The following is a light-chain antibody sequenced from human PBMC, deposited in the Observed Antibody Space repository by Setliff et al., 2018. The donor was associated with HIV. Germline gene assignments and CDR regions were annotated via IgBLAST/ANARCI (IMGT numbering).Light chain of an antibody. J-gene: IGKJ4*01. Sequence: DIQMTQSPSSLSASLGDRVTLTCRASQSISTYLNWYQHKPGKAPKLLIYAASSLQSGVPSRFGGSGSGTDFTLTISSLQPEDFATYYCQQTYSTPHTFGGGTKVDIK. V-gene: IGKV1-39*01. CDR3: QQTYSTPHT. CDR1: QSISTY. CDR2: AAS.